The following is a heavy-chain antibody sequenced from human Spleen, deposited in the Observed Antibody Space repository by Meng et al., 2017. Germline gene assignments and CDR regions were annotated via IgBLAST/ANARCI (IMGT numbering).Heavy chain of an antibody. CDR1: GFTFSDYY. J-gene: IGHJ4*02. CDR3: VRDFGGNSDS. D-gene: IGHD4-23*01. CDR2: ISTSGNTI. V-gene: IGHV3-11*04. Sequence: QVQLVESGGGLVKPGGSLRLSCAASGFTFSDYYMSWIRQAPGKGLEWISYISTSGNTIYYTDSVKGRFAISRDNAKNSLYLQMNSLRLEDTAVYHCVRDFGGNSDSWGQGTLVTVSS.